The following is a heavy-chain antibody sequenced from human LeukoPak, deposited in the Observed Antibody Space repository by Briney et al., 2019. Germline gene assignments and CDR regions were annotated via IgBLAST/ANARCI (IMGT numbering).Heavy chain of an antibody. CDR1: GSSVSDNY. D-gene: IGHD2-15*01. J-gene: IGHJ6*02. CDR3: ARVLPSSPGHYYYGMDV. V-gene: IGHV3-66*01. Sequence: PGGSLRLSCVASGSSVSDNYMSWVRQAPGKGLEWVSVIYSGGHTFYGDSVKGRFIISRDNSKNTLYLQMSGLRVEDTAVYFCARVLPSSPGHYYYGMDVWGQGTTVTVSS. CDR2: IYSGGHT.